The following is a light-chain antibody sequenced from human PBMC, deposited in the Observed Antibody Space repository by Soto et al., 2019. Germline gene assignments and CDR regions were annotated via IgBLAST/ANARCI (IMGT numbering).Light chain of an antibody. V-gene: IGKV1-5*01. CDR1: QSISSW. Sequence: DIQMTQSPSTLSASVGDRVTITCRASQSISSWLAWYQQKLGRAPRLLIYDASSLESGVPSRFSGSGYGTEFTLTIRSLQPDDFATYYCQQYNTYSSLTFGGWTKVEIK. J-gene: IGKJ4*01. CDR2: DAS. CDR3: QQYNTYSSLT.